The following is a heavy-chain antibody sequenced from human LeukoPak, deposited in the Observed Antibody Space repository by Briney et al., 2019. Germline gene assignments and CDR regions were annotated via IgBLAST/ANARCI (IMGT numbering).Heavy chain of an antibody. CDR3: ARDYYDKEGQWD. CDR2: ISSSSSYT. CDR1: GFTFSDYY. Sequence: SLTLSCAASGFTFSDYYTGWDRHPPGGGRGWDSYISSSSSYTNYADSVKGGFTISRDRSMNTLFLQMSSLRGEDTAVYYCARDYYDKEGQWDWGQGTMLSVSS. V-gene: IGHV3-11*05. J-gene: IGHJ4*02. D-gene: IGHD3-22*01.